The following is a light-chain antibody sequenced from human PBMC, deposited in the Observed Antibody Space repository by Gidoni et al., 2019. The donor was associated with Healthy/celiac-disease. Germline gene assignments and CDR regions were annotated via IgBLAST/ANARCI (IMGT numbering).Light chain of an antibody. CDR1: QSVSNN. CDR2: RTS. CDR3: QQYNNWPPFT. V-gene: IGKV3-15*01. Sequence: EIVMTQSPATLSVSPGERATLSCRASQSVSNNLAWYQQKPGHAPRLLIYRTSTRATGIPGRLSGSGSGTEFALTISSLQSEDFGVYYCQQYNNWPPFTFGQGTKLEIK. J-gene: IGKJ2*01.